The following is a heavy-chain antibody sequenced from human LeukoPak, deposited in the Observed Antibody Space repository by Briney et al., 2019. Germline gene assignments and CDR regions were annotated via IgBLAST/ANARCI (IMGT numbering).Heavy chain of an antibody. CDR3: ARDRHDFWSGYYPGLFDP. CDR2: IYTSGST. J-gene: IGHJ5*02. V-gene: IGHV4-4*07. Sequence: PSETLSLTCTVSGGSISSYYWSWIRQPAGKGLEWIGRIYTSGSTNYNPSLKSRVTMSVDTSNNQFSLKLSSVTAADTAVYYCARDRHDFWSGYYPGLFDPWGQGTLVTVSS. CDR1: GGSISSYY. D-gene: IGHD3-3*01.